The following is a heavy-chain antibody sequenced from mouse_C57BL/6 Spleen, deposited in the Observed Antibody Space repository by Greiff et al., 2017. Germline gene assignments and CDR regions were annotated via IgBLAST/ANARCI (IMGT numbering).Heavy chain of an antibody. CDR3: TRGDYEGDWYLDV. CDR1: GYTFTSYW. Sequence: VQLQQSGTVLARPGASVTMSCKTSGYTFTSYWMHWVKQRPGHGLEWIGAIYPGNSDTSYNQKFKGKAKLTAVTSASTAYMELSSLTKEDSAVYDGTRGDYEGDWYLDVWGTGTTVTVSS. CDR2: IYPGNSDT. V-gene: IGHV1-5*01. D-gene: IGHD2-4*01. J-gene: IGHJ1*03.